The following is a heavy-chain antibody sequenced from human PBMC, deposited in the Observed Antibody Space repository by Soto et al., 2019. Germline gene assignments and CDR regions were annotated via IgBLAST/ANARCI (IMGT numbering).Heavy chain of an antibody. D-gene: IGHD4-17*01. CDR2: INHSGST. J-gene: IGHJ4*02. CDR3: AREYGDYGVIDY. CDR1: GAYFSGYY. V-gene: IGHV4-34*01. Sequence: QVPLPQWGAGLLKPSETLSLTCAVYGAYFSGYYWCWDRQPPGKGLEWIGEINHSGSTNYNPSLKRRVTISVDTSKNQFSLKLSSVTAADTAVYYCAREYGDYGVIDYWGQGTLVTVSS.